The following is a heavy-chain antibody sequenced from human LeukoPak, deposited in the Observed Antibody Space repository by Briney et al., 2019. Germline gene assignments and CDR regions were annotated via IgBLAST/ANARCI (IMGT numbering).Heavy chain of an antibody. CDR3: ARRGNSYGEIGGY. CDR1: GGSISGSNW. Sequence: SETLSLTCTVSGGSISGSNWWSWVRQPPGKGLEWIGEIFHSGSTNYNSSLKSRVTMSVDKSKNQFSLRLNSVTAADTAVYYCARRGNSYGEIGGYWGQGTLVTVSS. CDR2: IFHSGST. V-gene: IGHV4-4*02. J-gene: IGHJ4*02. D-gene: IGHD4/OR15-4a*01.